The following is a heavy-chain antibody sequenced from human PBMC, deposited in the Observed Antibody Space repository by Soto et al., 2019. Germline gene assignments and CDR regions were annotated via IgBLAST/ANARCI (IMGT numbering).Heavy chain of an antibody. CDR2: IYWDDDK. CDR3: AHLVVAGLTYYFDY. D-gene: IGHD2-15*01. J-gene: IGHJ4*02. Sequence: QITLKESGPTLVKPTQTLTLTCTFSGFSLSTSAVGVGWIRQPPGKALEWLAFIYWDDDKRYSPSLKSSLTIXKXTPXNQVVLAMTNMDPVDTATYYCAHLVVAGLTYYFDYWGQGTLVTVSS. V-gene: IGHV2-5*02. CDR1: GFSLSTSAVG.